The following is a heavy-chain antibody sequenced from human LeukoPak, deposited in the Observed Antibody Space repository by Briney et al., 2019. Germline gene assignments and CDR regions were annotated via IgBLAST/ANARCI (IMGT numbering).Heavy chain of an antibody. CDR2: IIPIFGTA. CDR3: ATEWEASAGGHYFDY. J-gene: IGHJ4*02. V-gene: IGHV1-69*13. Sequence: ASVKVSCKASGGTFSSYAISWVRQAPGQGLEWMGGIIPIFGTANYAQKFQGRVTITADESTSTAYMELSSLRSEDTAVYYCATEWEASAGGHYFDYWGQGTLVTVSS. CDR1: GGTFSSYA. D-gene: IGHD1-26*01.